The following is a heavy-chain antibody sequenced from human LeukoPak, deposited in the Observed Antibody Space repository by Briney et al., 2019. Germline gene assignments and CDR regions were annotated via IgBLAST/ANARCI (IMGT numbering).Heavy chain of an antibody. Sequence: GGSLRLSCAASGFTFNNYAMTWVRQAPGKGLEWVSHIKGGGDGTYYADSVKGRFTISRDNSKNTLYLQMNSLRAEDTAIYYCARDAYAVADYWGQGTLVTVSS. V-gene: IGHV3-23*01. CDR3: ARDAYAVADY. CDR2: IKGGGDGT. CDR1: GFTFNNYA. J-gene: IGHJ4*02. D-gene: IGHD4-17*01.